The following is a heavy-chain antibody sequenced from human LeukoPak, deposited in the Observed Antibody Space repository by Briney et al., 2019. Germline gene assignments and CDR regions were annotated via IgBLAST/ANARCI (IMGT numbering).Heavy chain of an antibody. CDR2: IYPGDSDT. J-gene: IGHJ3*02. CDR3: ASYHYYDSSGYFGDSPAFDI. CDR1: GYSFTSYW. Sequence: GESLKISCKGSGYSFTSYWIGWVRQMPGEGLEWMGIIYPGDSDTRYSPSFQGQVTISADKSISTAYLQWSSLKASDTAMYYCASYHYYDSSGYFGDSPAFDIWGQGTMVTVSS. V-gene: IGHV5-51*01. D-gene: IGHD3-22*01.